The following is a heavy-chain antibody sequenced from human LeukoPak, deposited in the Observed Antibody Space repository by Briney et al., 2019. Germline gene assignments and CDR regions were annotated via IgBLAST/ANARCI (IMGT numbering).Heavy chain of an antibody. CDR2: MNPNSGNT. Sequence: ASVKVSCKASGYTFTSYDINWVRQATGQGLEWMGWMNPNSGNTGYAQKFQGRVTMTRDTSISTAYMELSRLRSDDTAVYYCVRYSSSWYGGFDYWGQGTLVTVSS. CDR3: VRYSSSWYGGFDY. V-gene: IGHV1-8*02. CDR1: GYTFTSYD. J-gene: IGHJ4*02. D-gene: IGHD6-13*01.